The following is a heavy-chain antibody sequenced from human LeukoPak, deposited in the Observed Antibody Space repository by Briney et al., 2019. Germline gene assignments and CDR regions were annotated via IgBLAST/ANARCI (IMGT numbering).Heavy chain of an antibody. CDR3: ARNSRFMDYYYGMDV. V-gene: IGHV4-34*01. CDR2: IYYSGST. CDR1: GGSFSGYY. Sequence: PSETLSLTCAVYGGSFSGYYWSWIRQPPGKGLEWIGSIYYSGSTYYNPSLKSRVTISVDTSKNQFSLKLSSVTAADTAVYYCARNSRFMDYYYGMDVWGQGTTVTVSS. D-gene: IGHD3-3*01. J-gene: IGHJ6*02.